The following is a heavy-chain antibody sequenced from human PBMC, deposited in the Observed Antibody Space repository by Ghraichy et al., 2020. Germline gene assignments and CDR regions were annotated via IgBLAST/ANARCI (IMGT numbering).Heavy chain of an antibody. V-gene: IGHV4-61*01. CDR1: GGSVSSGSYY. CDR3: ARGQGVVPAGGDYYYYGMDV. CDR2: IYYSGST. J-gene: IGHJ6*02. Sequence: SETLSLTCTVSGGSVSSGSYYWSWIRQPPGKGLEWIGNIYYSGSTNYNPSLKSRVTISVDTSKNQFSLKLSSVTAADTAVYYCARGQGVVPAGGDYYYYGMDVWGPGTTVTVSS. D-gene: IGHD2-2*01.